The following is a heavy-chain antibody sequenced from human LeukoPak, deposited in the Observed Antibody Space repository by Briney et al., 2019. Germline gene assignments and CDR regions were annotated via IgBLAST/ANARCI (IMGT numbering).Heavy chain of an antibody. D-gene: IGHD5-18*01. CDR1: GGTFSSYA. Sequence: SVKVSCKASGGTFSSYAISWVRQAPGQGLEWMGGIIPIFGTANYAQKFQGRVTITADESTSTAYMELSSLRSEDTAVYYCARDLGSYGYSGWFDPWGQGTLVTVSS. CDR2: IIPIFGTA. J-gene: IGHJ5*02. V-gene: IGHV1-69*01. CDR3: ARDLGSYGYSGWFDP.